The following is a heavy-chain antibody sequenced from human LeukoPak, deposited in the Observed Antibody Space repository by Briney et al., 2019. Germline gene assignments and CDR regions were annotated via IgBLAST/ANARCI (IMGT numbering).Heavy chain of an antibody. CDR2: IYYNGSP. Sequence: SETLSLTCTVSGGSVSSYYWSWIRQPPGKGLEWIGYIYYNGSPKYNPSLKSRVTISVDTSKNQFSLKLSSVTAADTAVYYCARENEYYYDSSGRARNAFDIWGQGTMVTVSS. CDR1: GGSVSSYY. D-gene: IGHD3-22*01. V-gene: IGHV4-59*02. CDR3: ARENEYYYDSSGRARNAFDI. J-gene: IGHJ3*02.